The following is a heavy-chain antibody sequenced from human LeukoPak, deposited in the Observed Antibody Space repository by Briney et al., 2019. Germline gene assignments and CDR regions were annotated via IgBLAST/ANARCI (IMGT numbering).Heavy chain of an antibody. D-gene: IGHD5-18*01. J-gene: IGHJ4*02. Sequence: GGSLRLSCAASGFTFSSYAMPWVRQAPGKGLEWVAVISYDGSNKYYADSVKGRFTISRDNSKNTLYLQMNSPRAEDTAVYYCAREDTAMLASDYWGQGTLATVSS. CDR2: ISYDGSNK. CDR3: AREDTAMLASDY. CDR1: GFTFSSYA. V-gene: IGHV3-30-3*01.